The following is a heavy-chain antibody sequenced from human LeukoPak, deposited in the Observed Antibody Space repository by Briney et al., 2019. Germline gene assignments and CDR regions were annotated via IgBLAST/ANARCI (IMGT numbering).Heavy chain of an antibody. Sequence: SETLSLTCTVSGGSISSGDYYWSWIRQPPGKGLEWIGYIYYSGSTYYNPSLKSRVTISVDTSKNQFSLKLSSVTAADTAVYYCARVGYYDSSGYYPSPFDYWGQGTLVTVSS. J-gene: IGHJ4*02. CDR2: IYYSGST. D-gene: IGHD3-22*01. CDR1: GGSISSGDYY. V-gene: IGHV4-30-4*01. CDR3: ARVGYYDSSGYYPSPFDY.